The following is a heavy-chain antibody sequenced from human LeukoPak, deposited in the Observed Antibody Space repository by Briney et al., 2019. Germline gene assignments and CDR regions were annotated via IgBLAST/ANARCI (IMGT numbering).Heavy chain of an antibody. V-gene: IGHV3-30*18. CDR3: AKSSPVRVVTGDRFDY. CDR2: ITYDGYYK. J-gene: IGHJ4*02. D-gene: IGHD2-2*01. Sequence: LSGTSLGLSCAASGFTFTSYGMHWVRQAPGKGLEWVALITYDGYYKYYSDSVKGRFTISSDTSKNTMYLQMNSLRPEDTAVYYCAKSSPVRVVTGDRFDYWGQGTLVTVSS. CDR1: GFTFTSYG.